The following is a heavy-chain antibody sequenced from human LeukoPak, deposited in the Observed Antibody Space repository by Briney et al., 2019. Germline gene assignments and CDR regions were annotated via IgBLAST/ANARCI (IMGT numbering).Heavy chain of an antibody. D-gene: IGHD4-17*01. CDR3: ATGGRFGDYSAWFDP. Sequence: SETLSLTCTVSGGSISSSSYYWGWIRQPPGKGLEWIGSIYYSGSTYYNPSLKSRVTISVDTSKNQFSLKLSSVTAADTAVYYCATGGRFGDYSAWFDPWGQGTLVTVSS. V-gene: IGHV4-39*07. CDR2: IYYSGST. CDR1: GGSISSSSYY. J-gene: IGHJ5*02.